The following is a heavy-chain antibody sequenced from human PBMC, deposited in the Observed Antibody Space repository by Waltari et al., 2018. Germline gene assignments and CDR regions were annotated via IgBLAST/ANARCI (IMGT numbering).Heavy chain of an antibody. CDR1: GFTFSYYY. Sequence: QVQLVESGGGLVKPGGSLRLSCVASGFTFSYYYMTWIRQAPGKGLEWVSLIGASVSPISYADSVKGRFTISRDNAKNSLYLQMYSLRAEDSAVYYCAREPWAGGGALWGQGTLVTVSS. CDR2: IGASVSPI. J-gene: IGHJ4*02. CDR3: AREPWAGGGAL. V-gene: IGHV3-11*01. D-gene: IGHD2-21*01.